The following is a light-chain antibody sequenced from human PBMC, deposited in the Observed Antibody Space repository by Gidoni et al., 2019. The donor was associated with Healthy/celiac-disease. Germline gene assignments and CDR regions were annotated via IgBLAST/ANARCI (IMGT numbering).Light chain of an antibody. CDR3: QSYDSSLSCSV. CDR1: TPNIGAGYD. CDR2: VNS. Sequence: SVLTKPPAVSGDPGHRGTTACTGGTPNIGAGYDVHWYQQPPVTASKLLIYVNSNRPAGVPYRVSGSKSCASASLAITGLQAEDESYYYCQSYDSSLSCSVFGGGAKLTVL. J-gene: IGLJ2*01. V-gene: IGLV1-40*01.